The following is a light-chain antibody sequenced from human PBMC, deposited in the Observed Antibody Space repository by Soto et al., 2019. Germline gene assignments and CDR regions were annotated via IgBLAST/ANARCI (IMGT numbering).Light chain of an antibody. Sequence: QSALTQPPSASGFPGQSVTISCTGTSSDVGYYDYVSWYQQHPGKAPKLVIYEVTKRPSGVPDRVPASKSGNTASLTVSGLRAEDEADYYCSSYAGSNNFVFGSGTKLTVL. CDR3: SSYAGSNNFV. V-gene: IGLV2-8*01. CDR2: EVT. CDR1: SSDVGYYDY. J-gene: IGLJ1*01.